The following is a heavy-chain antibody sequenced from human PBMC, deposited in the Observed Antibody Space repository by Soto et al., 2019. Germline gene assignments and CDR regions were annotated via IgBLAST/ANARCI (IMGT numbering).Heavy chain of an antibody. D-gene: IGHD3-16*01. CDR2: IDPSDSYT. CDR3: ARPGIRMATNWFDS. CDR1: GYSFTSYW. V-gene: IGHV5-10-1*01. J-gene: IGHJ5*01. Sequence: GESLKISCKGSGYSFTSYWISWVRQMPGKGLEWMGKIDPSDSYTNYSPSFQGHVTISADKSISTAYLQWSSLKASDTAMYYCARPGIRMATNWFDSWGQGALVTAPQ.